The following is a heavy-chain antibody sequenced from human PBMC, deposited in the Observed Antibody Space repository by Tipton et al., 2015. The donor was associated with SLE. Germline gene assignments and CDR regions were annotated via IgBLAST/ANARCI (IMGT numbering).Heavy chain of an antibody. D-gene: IGHD6-13*01. V-gene: IGHV3-7*01. J-gene: IGHJ4*02. CDR3: ARVRRSIAAAGLNYFDY. Sequence: SLRLSCAASGFTFSSYWMSWVRQAPGKGLEWVANIKQDGSEKYYVDSVKGRFTHSRENAKNSLYLQMNSLRAEDTAVYYCARVRRSIAAAGLNYFDYWGQGTLVTVSS. CDR1: GFTFSSYW. CDR2: IKQDGSEK.